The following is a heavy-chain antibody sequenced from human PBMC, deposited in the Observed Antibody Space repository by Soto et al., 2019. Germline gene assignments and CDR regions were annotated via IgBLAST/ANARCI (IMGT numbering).Heavy chain of an antibody. CDR2: IDWDDDK. CDR1: GFSLSTSGMC. Sequence: SGPTLVNPTQTLTLTCTFSGFSLSTSGMCVSWIRQPPGKALEWLALIDWDDDKYYSTSLKTRLTISKDTSKNQVVLTMTNMDPVDTATYYCARMGEGDSKYSGGWYGMDVWGQGNTVTVSS. D-gene: IGHD6-19*01. J-gene: IGHJ6*02. V-gene: IGHV2-70*01. CDR3: ARMGEGDSKYSGGWYGMDV.